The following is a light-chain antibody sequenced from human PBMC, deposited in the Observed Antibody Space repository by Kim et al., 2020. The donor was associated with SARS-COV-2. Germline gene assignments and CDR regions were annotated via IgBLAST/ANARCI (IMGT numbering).Light chain of an antibody. J-gene: IGLJ3*02. Sequence: GQSITISCTGTSSDVGGYNFVSWYQQHPGKAPKLIIFDVNKRPSGVSNRFSGSKSGDTASLTISGLQAEDEADYHCTSYRRDGAWVFGGGTQLTV. CDR2: DVN. CDR3: TSYRRDGAWV. CDR1: SSDVGGYNF. V-gene: IGLV2-14*03.